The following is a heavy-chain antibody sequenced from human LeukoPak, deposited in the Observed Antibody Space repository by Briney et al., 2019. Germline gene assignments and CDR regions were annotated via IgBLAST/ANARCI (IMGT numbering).Heavy chain of an antibody. J-gene: IGHJ3*02. D-gene: IGHD2-15*01. Sequence: GESLKIPWKGSGYSFTSYWIGWVRQMPGKGLGWMGIIDPGDSDTRYSPSFQGQVTISADKSISPAYLQWSSLKASDTAMYYCARARLVAAYDAFDIWGQGTMVTVSS. CDR2: IDPGDSDT. V-gene: IGHV5-51*01. CDR1: GYSFTSYW. CDR3: ARARLVAAYDAFDI.